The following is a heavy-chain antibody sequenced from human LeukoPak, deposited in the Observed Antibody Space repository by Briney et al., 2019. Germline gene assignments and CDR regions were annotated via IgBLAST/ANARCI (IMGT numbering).Heavy chain of an antibody. V-gene: IGHV3-53*01. Sequence: PGGSQRLSCAASGFTVITNDMTWVRQAPGKGLEWVSVLYSDGNTKYADSVKGRFTISRDNSKNTLYFQMNSLRAEDTAVYYCAKRSTDLGYCSGGSCYEFSNWGQGTLVTVSS. CDR3: AKRSTDLGYCSGGSCYEFSN. D-gene: IGHD2-15*01. CDR1: GFTVITND. J-gene: IGHJ4*02. CDR2: LYSDGNT.